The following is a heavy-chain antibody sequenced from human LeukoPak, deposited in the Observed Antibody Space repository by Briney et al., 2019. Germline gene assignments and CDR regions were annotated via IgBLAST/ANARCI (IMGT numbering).Heavy chain of an antibody. CDR3: ARGWFLGV. Sequence: PGGSLRLSCAASGFTFSSYSMNWVRQAPGKGLEWVSYISSSSSTIYYADSVKGRFTISRDNAKNSLYLQMNSLRAEDTAVYYCARGWFLGVWGQGTTVTVSS. CDR1: GFTFSSYS. J-gene: IGHJ6*02. V-gene: IGHV3-48*01. CDR2: ISSSSSTI. D-gene: IGHD2-15*01.